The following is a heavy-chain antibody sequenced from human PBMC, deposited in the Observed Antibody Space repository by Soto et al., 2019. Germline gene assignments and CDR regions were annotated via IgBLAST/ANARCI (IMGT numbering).Heavy chain of an antibody. D-gene: IGHD4-17*01. Sequence: SVKVACKASVVTLSRYTISLLRQAPGQGLEWMGGIIPIFGTANYSQKFQGRVTITADESTSTAYMEPRSLRSEDTAVYYCARGTDYGDYVNPDAFDIWGQGTMVT. V-gene: IGHV1-69*13. J-gene: IGHJ3*02. CDR2: IIPIFGTA. CDR1: VVTLSRYT. CDR3: ARGTDYGDYVNPDAFDI.